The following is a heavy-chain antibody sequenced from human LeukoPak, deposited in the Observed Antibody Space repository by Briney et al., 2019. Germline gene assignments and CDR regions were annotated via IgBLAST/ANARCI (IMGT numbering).Heavy chain of an antibody. CDR3: ARVGVAAAGPGWFDP. V-gene: IGHV6-1*01. D-gene: IGHD6-13*01. CDR1: GDSVSSNSAA. J-gene: IGHJ5*02. Sequence: SQTLSLTCAISGDSVSSNSAAWNWIRQSPSRGLEWLGRTYYRSKWYNDYAVSVKSRIIINPDTSKNQFSLQLNSVTPEDTAVYYCARVGVAAAGPGWFDPWGQGTLVTVSS. CDR2: TYYRSKWYN.